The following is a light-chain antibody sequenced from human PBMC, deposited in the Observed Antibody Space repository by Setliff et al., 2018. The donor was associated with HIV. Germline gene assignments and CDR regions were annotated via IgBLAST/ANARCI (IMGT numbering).Light chain of an antibody. CDR3: SSYTSSSTYV. CDR2: DNT. J-gene: IGLJ1*01. Sequence: QSALTQPASVSGSPGQSITISCTGTSSDIGGYNFVSWYQQYPGEAPKLIISDNTKRPSGVSDRFSASKSGNTASLTISGLRAEDEADYYCSSYTSSSTYVFGLGTKVTVL. V-gene: IGLV2-14*03. CDR1: SSDIGGYNF.